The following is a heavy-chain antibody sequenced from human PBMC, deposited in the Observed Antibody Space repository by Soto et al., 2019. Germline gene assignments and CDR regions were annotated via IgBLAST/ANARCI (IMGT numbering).Heavy chain of an antibody. CDR3: AKDRRRYSSSDYYFDY. Sequence: GGSLRLSCAASGFTFSSYAMSWVRQAPGKGLEWVSAISGSGGSTYYADSAKGRFTISRDNSKNTLYLQMNSLRAEDTAVYYCAKDRRRYSSSDYYFDYWGQGTLVTVSS. CDR2: ISGSGGST. V-gene: IGHV3-23*01. D-gene: IGHD6-6*01. CDR1: GFTFSSYA. J-gene: IGHJ4*02.